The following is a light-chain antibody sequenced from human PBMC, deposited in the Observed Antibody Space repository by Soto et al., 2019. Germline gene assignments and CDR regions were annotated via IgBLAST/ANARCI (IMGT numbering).Light chain of an antibody. CDR3: TSYTSISLVV. V-gene: IGLV2-14*01. CDR2: DVS. J-gene: IGLJ2*01. CDR1: SSDVGGYNY. Sequence: QSALTQPASASGSPGQSITISCTGTSSDVGGYNYVSWYQQHPGKAPKLMIYDVSNRPSGVSNRFSGSKSGNTASLTISGLRAEDGGDYYCTSYTSISLVVSGGGTKGTV.